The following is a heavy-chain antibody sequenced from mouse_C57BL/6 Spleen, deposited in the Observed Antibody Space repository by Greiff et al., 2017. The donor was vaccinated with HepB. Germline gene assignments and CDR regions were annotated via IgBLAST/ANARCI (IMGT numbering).Heavy chain of an antibody. CDR1: GYTFTSYW. Sequence: VQLQQPGAELVMPGASVKLSCKASGYTFTSYWMHWVKQRPGQGLEWIGEIDPSDSYPNYNQKFKGKSTLTVDKSTSPAYLQLSSLTSEDSAVYYCARSTTVGPWFAYWGQGTLVTVSA. D-gene: IGHD1-1*01. J-gene: IGHJ3*01. CDR2: IDPSDSYP. V-gene: IGHV1-69*01. CDR3: ARSTTVGPWFAY.